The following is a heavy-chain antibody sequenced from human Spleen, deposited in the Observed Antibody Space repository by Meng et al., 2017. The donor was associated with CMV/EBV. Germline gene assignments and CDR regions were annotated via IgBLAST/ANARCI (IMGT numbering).Heavy chain of an antibody. Sequence: SGPTLVKPTQTLTLTCTFSELSLSTSGVGVGWIRQPPGKALEWLALIYWNDDKRYSPSLKSRLTITKDTSKNQVVLTMTNMDPVDTATYYCAHSPFAPGFGRFGELSFFDYWGQGTLVTVSS. V-gene: IGHV2-5*01. CDR1: ELSLSTSGVG. CDR3: AHSPFAPGFGRFGELSFFDY. J-gene: IGHJ4*02. CDR2: IYWNDDK. D-gene: IGHD3-10*01.